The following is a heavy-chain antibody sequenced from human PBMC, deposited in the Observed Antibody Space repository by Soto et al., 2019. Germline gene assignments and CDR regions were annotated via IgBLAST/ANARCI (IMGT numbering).Heavy chain of an antibody. J-gene: IGHJ4*02. V-gene: IGHV4-39*01. CDR2: IYYSGST. Sequence: QLQLQESGPGLVKPSETLSLTFTVSGGSISSSSHYWGGIRQPPGKGLEWIGSIYYSGSTYHNPSVKSRVTISVDTSKNQIPLKLSSVPAADTAVYYCARRDGYNLLPFDYWVQGTMVTVSS. CDR1: GGSISSSSHY. D-gene: IGHD5-12*01. CDR3: ARRDGYNLLPFDY.